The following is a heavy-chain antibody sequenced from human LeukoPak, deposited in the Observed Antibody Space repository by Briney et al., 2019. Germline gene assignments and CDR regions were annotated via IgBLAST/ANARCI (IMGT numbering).Heavy chain of an antibody. V-gene: IGHV3-23*01. D-gene: IGHD2-2*01. CDR2: ISGSGGST. J-gene: IGHJ1*01. Sequence: PGGSLRLSCAASGFTFSSYAMSWVRQAPGKGLEWVSVISGSGGSTYYADSVKGRFTISRNNSKNTLYLQMNSLRAEDTALYYCAQGPCSSTSCSYFQHWGQGTLVTVSS. CDR3: AQGPCSSTSCSYFQH. CDR1: GFTFSSYA.